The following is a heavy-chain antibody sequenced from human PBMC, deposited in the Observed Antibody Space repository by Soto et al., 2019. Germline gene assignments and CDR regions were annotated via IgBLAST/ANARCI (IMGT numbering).Heavy chain of an antibody. V-gene: IGHV4-39*01. D-gene: IGHD3-3*01. CDR3: AKGGTRTYYDFWSGKNWFDP. CDR2: IYYSGST. J-gene: IGHJ5*02. Sequence: SETLSLTCTVSGGSISSSSYYWGWIRQPPGKGLEWIGSIYYSGSTYYNPSLKSRVTISVDTSKNQFSLKLSSVTAADTAVYYCAKGGTRTYYDFWSGKNWFDPWGQGTLVTVSS. CDR1: GGSISSSSYY.